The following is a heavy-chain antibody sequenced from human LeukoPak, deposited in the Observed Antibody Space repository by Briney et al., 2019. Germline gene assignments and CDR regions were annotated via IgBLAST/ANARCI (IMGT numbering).Heavy chain of an antibody. CDR1: GFTFSTYS. J-gene: IGHJ5*02. CDR2: ISSSSSYI. CDR3: ARAVSVTTWGYWFDP. V-gene: IGHV3-21*01. D-gene: IGHD4-17*01. Sequence: GGSLRLSCAASGFTFSTYSMNWVRQAPGKGLEWVSSISSSSSYIYYADSVKGRFTISRDNAKNSLYLQMNSLRAEDTAVYYCARAVSVTTWGYWFDPWGQGTLVTVSS.